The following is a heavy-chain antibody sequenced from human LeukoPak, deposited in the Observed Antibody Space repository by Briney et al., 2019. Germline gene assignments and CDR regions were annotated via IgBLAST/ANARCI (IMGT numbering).Heavy chain of an antibody. CDR2: IYYSGST. J-gene: IGHJ4*02. CDR3: ARGQRRLQDY. Sequence: SETLSLTCTVSGGSISSYYWSWIRQPPGKGLEWIGYIYYSGSTKYNPSLKSRVSISVDTSKSQISLKLSSVTAADTAVYYCARGQRRLQDYWGQGTLVTVSS. V-gene: IGHV4-59*01. CDR1: GGSISSYY.